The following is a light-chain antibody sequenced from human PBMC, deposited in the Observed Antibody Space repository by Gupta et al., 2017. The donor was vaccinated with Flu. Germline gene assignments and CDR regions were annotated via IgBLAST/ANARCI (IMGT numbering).Light chain of an antibody. V-gene: IGKV3-20*01. CDR2: GAS. CDR1: QSGSSTY. CDR3: QQYGYPPRS. Sequence: EIVLTQSPGTLSLSPGERAIVSCRASQSGSSTYLAWYQQKPGQPPRLLISGASSRATGIPDRFSATVSGTDFTLTISRLEPEDFAVYYCQQYGYPPRSFGQGTELQIK. J-gene: IGKJ2*03.